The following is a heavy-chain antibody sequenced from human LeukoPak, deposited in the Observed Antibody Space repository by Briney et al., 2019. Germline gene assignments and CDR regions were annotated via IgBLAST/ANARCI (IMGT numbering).Heavy chain of an antibody. Sequence: SETLSLTCTVSGGSISSYYWSWIRQPPGKGLEWIGYIYYSGSTNYNPSLKSQVTISVDTSKNQFSLKLSSVTAADTAVYYCARDPYDYSNYYYYGMDVWGQGTTVTVSS. CDR1: GGSISSYY. J-gene: IGHJ6*02. V-gene: IGHV4-59*01. CDR2: IYYSGST. CDR3: ARDPYDYSNYYYYGMDV. D-gene: IGHD4-11*01.